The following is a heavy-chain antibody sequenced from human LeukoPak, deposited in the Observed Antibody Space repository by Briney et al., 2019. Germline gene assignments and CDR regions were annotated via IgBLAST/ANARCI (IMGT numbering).Heavy chain of an antibody. CDR3: ARLLTIIYYFDY. Sequence: KPSETLSLTCAVYGGSFSGYYWGWIRQPPGKGPEWIGSIYHSGSTYYNPSLKSRVTISVDTSKNQFSLKLSSVTAADTAVYYCARLLTIIYYFDYWGQGTLVTVSS. V-gene: IGHV4-38-2*01. D-gene: IGHD3-10*01. CDR1: GGSFSGYY. CDR2: IYHSGST. J-gene: IGHJ4*02.